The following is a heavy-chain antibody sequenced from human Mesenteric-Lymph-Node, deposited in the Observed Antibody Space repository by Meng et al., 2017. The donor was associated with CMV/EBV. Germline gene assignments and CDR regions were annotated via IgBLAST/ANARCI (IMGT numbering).Heavy chain of an antibody. CDR3: ARDHYDFWSGYYFYYYYYGMDV. D-gene: IGHD3-3*01. J-gene: IGHJ6*02. Sequence: ASVKVSCKASGYTFTSYGISWVRQAPGQGLEWMGWISAYNGNTNYAQKLQGRVTMTTDTSTSTAYMELRSLRSDDTAVYYCARDHYDFWSGYYFYYYYYGMDVWGQGTTVTSP. CDR1: GYTFTSYG. CDR2: ISAYNGNT. V-gene: IGHV1-18*01.